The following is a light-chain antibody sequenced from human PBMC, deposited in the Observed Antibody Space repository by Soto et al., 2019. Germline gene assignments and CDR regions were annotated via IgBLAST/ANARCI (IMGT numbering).Light chain of an antibody. CDR3: SSYTSSSSYV. J-gene: IGLJ1*01. Sequence: QSALTQPSSVSGSPGQSITLSCTGISSDVGGYNYVSWYQQHPGKAPKLMIYDVSNRPSGVSNRFSGSKSGNTASLTISGLQAEDEADYYCSSYTSSSSYVFGTGTKLTVL. CDR2: DVS. CDR1: SSDVGGYNY. V-gene: IGLV2-14*01.